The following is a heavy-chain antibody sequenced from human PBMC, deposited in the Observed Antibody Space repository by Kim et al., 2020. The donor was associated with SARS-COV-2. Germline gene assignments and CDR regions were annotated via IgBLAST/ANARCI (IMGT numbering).Heavy chain of an antibody. Sequence: GGSLRLSCAASGFTFSSYSMKWVRKAPGKGLEWVSYISSSSSTIYYAESVKGRLTIYRDNDKNSLYLQMNSLRDEDTAVYYCARDHYFTIFGVAQPFYY. J-gene: IGHJ6*01. D-gene: IGHD3-3*01. CDR1: GFTFSSYS. CDR3: ARDHYFTIFGVAQPFYY. CDR2: ISSSSSTI. V-gene: IGHV3-48*02.